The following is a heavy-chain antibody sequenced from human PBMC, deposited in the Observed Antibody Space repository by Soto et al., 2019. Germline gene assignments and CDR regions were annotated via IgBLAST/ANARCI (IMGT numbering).Heavy chain of an antibody. D-gene: IGHD5-18*01. CDR1: GFSLSTSGMC. V-gene: IGHV2-70*01. CDR3: ARSPTAMVTPDYYYGMDV. J-gene: IGHJ6*02. Sequence: SGPTLVNPTQTLTLTCTFSGFSLSTSGMCVSWIRQPPGNALEWLALIDWDDDKYYSTSLKTRLTISKDTSKNQVVLTMTNMDPVDTATYYCARSPTAMVTPDYYYGMDVWGQGTTVTVSS. CDR2: IDWDDDK.